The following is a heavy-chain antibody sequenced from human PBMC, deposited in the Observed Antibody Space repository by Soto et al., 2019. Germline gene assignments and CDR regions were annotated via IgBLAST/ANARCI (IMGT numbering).Heavy chain of an antibody. CDR1: GGSISSSSYY. CDR2: IYYSGST. V-gene: IGHV4-61*01. J-gene: IGHJ6*03. CDR3: ARDPGLFTHIDV. Sequence: SETLSLTCTVSGGSISSSSYYWSWIRQSPERGLEWIGHIYYSGSTNYNPSLKSRVTISVDTSKNQFSLKLSSLTAADTAVYYCARDPGLFTHIDVWGKGTTVTGSS.